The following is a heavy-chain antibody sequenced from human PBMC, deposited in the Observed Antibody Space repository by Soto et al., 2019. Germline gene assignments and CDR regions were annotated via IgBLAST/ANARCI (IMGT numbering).Heavy chain of an antibody. J-gene: IGHJ4*02. Sequence: ASVKVSCKASGYTFTSYAMHWVRQAPGQRLEWMGWINAGNGNTKYSQKFQGRVTITRDTSASTAYMELSSLRSEDTAVYYCARETIAARLLYPWGQGSLVTVSS. D-gene: IGHD6-6*01. CDR1: GYTFTSYA. CDR3: ARETIAARLLYP. CDR2: INAGNGNT. V-gene: IGHV1-3*01.